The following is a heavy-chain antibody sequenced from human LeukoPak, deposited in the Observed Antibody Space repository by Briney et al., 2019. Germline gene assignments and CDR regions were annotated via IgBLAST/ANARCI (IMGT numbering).Heavy chain of an antibody. Sequence: GGSLRLSCVASGFTFSSYAMNWVRQAPGKGMEWLSLISDSPYITYYTDSVKGRFTISRSNSNNPVYLQMNNLSADDTAVYYCARRARVRMVYFYYFMDIGGKGTTVTVSS. D-gene: IGHD2-8*01. CDR3: ARRARVRMVYFYYFMDI. CDR1: GFTFSSYA. J-gene: IGHJ6*03. CDR2: ISDSPYIT. V-gene: IGHV3-23*01.